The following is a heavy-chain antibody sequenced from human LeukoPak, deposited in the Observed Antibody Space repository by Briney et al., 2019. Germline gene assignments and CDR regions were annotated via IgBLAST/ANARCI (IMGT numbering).Heavy chain of an antibody. CDR1: GFTFRSHW. CDR3: ASQRRGVNFDP. V-gene: IGHV3-74*01. Sequence: GSLRLSCAASGFTFRSHWMHWVRQAPGKGLIWVSRIDGDESATYYGDSVKGRFTISRDNAKNTLYLQMNSLRVEDTAVYYCASQRRGVNFDPWGQGTLVTVSS. J-gene: IGHJ5*02. D-gene: IGHD3-16*01. CDR2: IDGDESAT.